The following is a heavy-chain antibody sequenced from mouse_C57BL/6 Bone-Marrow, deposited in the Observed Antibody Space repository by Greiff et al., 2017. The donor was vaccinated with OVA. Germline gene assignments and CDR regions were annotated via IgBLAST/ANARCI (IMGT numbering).Heavy chain of an antibody. CDR3: ARSPLLRQEGYYAMDY. J-gene: IGHJ4*01. D-gene: IGHD1-1*01. V-gene: IGHV1-55*01. CDR2: IYPGSGST. CDR1: GYTFTSYW. Sequence: VQLQQPGAELVKPGASVKMSCKASGYTFTSYWITWVKQRPGQGLEWIGDIYPGSGSTNYNEKFKSKATLTVDTSSSTAYMQLSSLTSEDSAVYYCARSPLLRQEGYYAMDYGGKGTSVTVSS.